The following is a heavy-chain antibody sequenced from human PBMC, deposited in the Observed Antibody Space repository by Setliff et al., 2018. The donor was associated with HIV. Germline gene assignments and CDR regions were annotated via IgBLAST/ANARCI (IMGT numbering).Heavy chain of an antibody. CDR3: ARGYASGSGSYYYDF. V-gene: IGHV1-8*01. CDR2: MNPYSGNS. D-gene: IGHD2-15*01. Sequence: ASVKVSCKASGYTFTTYYIHWVRQAPGQGLVWMGWMNPYSGNSGYAQRFHGRLTMTRYTSRGTAHMELRSLRSDDPAVYYCARGYASGSGSYYYDFWGQGTLVTVSS. CDR1: GYTFTTYY. J-gene: IGHJ4*02.